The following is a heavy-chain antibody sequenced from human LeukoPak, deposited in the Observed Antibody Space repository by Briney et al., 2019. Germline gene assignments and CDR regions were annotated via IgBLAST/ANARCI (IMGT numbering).Heavy chain of an antibody. D-gene: IGHD3-10*02. CDR3: AALGITMIGGV. CDR1: GFTFSSYE. CDR2: ISSSGSTI. J-gene: IGHJ6*04. V-gene: IGHV3-48*03. Sequence: SGGSLRLSCAASGFTFSSYEMNWVRQALGKGLEWVSYISSSGSTIYYADSVKGRFTISRDNAKNSLYLQMNSLRAEDTAVYYCAALGITMIGGVWGKGTTVTISS.